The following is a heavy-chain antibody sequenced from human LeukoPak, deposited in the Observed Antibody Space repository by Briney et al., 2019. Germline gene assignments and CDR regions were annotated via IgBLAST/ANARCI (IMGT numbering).Heavy chain of an antibody. Sequence: PSETLSLTCTVSGGSISSYYWNWIRQSPGKGLEWIGYIYYSGSTSCNPSLKSRVTISVDTFRNQFSLKLTSVTAADTAIYYCAKSDYYGASDYWGQGTLVTVSS. CDR2: IYYSGST. J-gene: IGHJ4*02. CDR1: GGSISSYY. V-gene: IGHV4-59*01. D-gene: IGHD3-10*01. CDR3: AKSDYYGASDY.